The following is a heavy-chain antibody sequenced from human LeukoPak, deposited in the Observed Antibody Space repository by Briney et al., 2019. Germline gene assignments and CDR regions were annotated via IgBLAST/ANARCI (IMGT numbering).Heavy chain of an antibody. V-gene: IGHV3-23*01. J-gene: IGHJ6*02. Sequence: PGGSLRLSCAASGFTFTTFAMGWVRQAPGKGPEWVSTISGGGHSAYYADSVKGRFTISRDNSKNTLYLQMNSLRAEDTAVYYCAREIEDYYGSGSSSHYGMDVWGQGTTVTVSS. CDR2: ISGGGHSA. D-gene: IGHD3-10*01. CDR1: GFTFTTFA. CDR3: AREIEDYYGSGSSSHYGMDV.